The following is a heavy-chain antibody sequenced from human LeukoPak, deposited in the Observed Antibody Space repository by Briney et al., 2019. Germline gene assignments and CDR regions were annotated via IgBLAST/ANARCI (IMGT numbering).Heavy chain of an antibody. J-gene: IGHJ4*02. CDR1: GFTFSSYA. Sequence: QPGGSLRLSCAASGFTFSSYAMSWVRQAPGKGLEWVSVIYSGGSTYYADSVKGRFTISRDNSKNTLYLQMNSLRAEDTAVYYCARGDSGYDFLMFDYWGQGTLVTVSS. D-gene: IGHD5-12*01. CDR2: IYSGGST. V-gene: IGHV3-53*01. CDR3: ARGDSGYDFLMFDY.